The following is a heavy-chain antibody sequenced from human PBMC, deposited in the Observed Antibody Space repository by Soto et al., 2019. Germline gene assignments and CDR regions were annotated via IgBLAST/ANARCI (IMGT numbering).Heavy chain of an antibody. V-gene: IGHV3-30-3*01. CDR3: ASGRDGGWSYYYYYGMDV. J-gene: IGHJ6*02. D-gene: IGHD6-19*01. CDR1: GFSFRSYA. Sequence: GGSLRLSCAASGFSFRSYARHWVRQAPGKGLEWVAVISYDGGNNYYADSVKGRFTISRDNSKNTLYLQMNSLRAEDTAVYYCASGRDGGWSYYYYYGMDVWGQGTTVTVSS. CDR2: ISYDGGNN.